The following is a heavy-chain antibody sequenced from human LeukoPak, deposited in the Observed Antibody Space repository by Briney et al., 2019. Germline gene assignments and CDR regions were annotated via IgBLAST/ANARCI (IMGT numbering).Heavy chain of an antibody. CDR1: GFTLGEYG. D-gene: IGHD3-3*01. V-gene: IGHV3-20*04. CDR3: AKGTFTIFGVVIL. CDR2: INWNGGST. Sequence: GGSLRLSCEATGFTLGEYGMSWVRQDPGKGLEWVSGINWNGGSTGYADSVKGRFTISRDNSKNTLYLQMNSLRAEDTAVYYCAKGTFTIFGVVILWGQGTLVTVSS. J-gene: IGHJ4*02.